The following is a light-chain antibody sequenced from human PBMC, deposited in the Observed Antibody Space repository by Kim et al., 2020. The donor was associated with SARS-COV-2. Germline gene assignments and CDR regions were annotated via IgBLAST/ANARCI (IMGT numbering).Light chain of an antibody. CDR1: SIGTKS. CDR3: QVWDSSSDHRVV. J-gene: IGLJ2*01. CDR2: YDS. V-gene: IGLV3-21*04. Sequence: SYELTQPPSVSVAPGKTARITCGGNSIGTKSVHWYQQKAGQAPILVISYDSDRPSGIPERFSGSNSGNTATLTINRVETEDEADYYCQVWDSSSDHRVVFGGGTQLTVL.